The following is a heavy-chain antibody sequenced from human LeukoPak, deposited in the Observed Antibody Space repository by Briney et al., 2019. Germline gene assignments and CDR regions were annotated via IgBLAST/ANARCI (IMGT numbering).Heavy chain of an antibody. D-gene: IGHD2-2*01. CDR2: LNTDGSSP. CDR1: GFPFVTYW. Sequence: PGGSLRLSCAASGFPFVTYWMHWVRQAPGKGLVWVSHLNTDGSSPTYGDSAKGRFTVSRDNAKSTLFLQLNSLRVEDTAVYYYATGTAQPAGIDYWGQGTLVTVSS. V-gene: IGHV3-74*01. CDR3: ATGTAQPAGIDY. J-gene: IGHJ4*02.